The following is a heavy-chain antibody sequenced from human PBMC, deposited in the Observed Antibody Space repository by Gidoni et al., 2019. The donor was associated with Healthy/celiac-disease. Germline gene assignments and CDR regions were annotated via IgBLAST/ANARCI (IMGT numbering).Heavy chain of an antibody. J-gene: IGHJ4*02. CDR3: ARHLGSGYSYGFLKGVVSY. Sequence: QLQLQESGPGLVKPSETLSLTCPVSGGSISSSSYYWGWFRQPPGKGLEWIGSIYYSGSTSYNPSLKSRVTIAVDTSKNQFSLKLSSVTAADTAVYYCARHLGSGYSYGFLKGVVSYWGQGTLVTVSS. CDR2: IYYSGST. D-gene: IGHD5-18*01. V-gene: IGHV4-39*01. CDR1: GGSISSSSYY.